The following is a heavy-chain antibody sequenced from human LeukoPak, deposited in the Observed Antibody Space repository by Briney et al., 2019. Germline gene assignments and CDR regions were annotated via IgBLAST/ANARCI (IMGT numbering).Heavy chain of an antibody. J-gene: IGHJ2*01. CDR1: GGSISSYY. D-gene: IGHD6-13*01. V-gene: IGHV4-59*01. CDR2: IYYSGST. CDR3: ASIAAASWYFDL. Sequence: PSETLSLTCTVSGGSISSYYWSWIRQPPGKGLEWIGYIYYSGSTNYNPSLKSRVTISVDTSKNQFSLKLSSVTAADTAVYYCASIAAASWYFDLWGRGTLVTVSS.